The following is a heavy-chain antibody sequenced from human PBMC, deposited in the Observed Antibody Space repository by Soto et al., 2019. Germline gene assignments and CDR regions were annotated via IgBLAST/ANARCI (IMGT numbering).Heavy chain of an antibody. CDR1: GHTFSSYG. CDR3: ANDDYASRYFDF. D-gene: IGHD4-17*01. Sequence: QVQLVQSGAEVKKPGASVKVSCKASGHTFSSYGISWVRQAPGQGLEWMGWISNYNGKTSYPEKFQGRVTMTTDTSTKTAYMELRSLTSDDTAVYYCANDDYASRYFDFWGQGTLVTVSS. V-gene: IGHV1-18*01. J-gene: IGHJ4*02. CDR2: ISNYNGKT.